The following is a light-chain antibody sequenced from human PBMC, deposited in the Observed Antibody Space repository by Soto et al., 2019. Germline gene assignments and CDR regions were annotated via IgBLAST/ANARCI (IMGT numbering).Light chain of an antibody. J-gene: IGLJ2*01. CDR3: SSYAGSNNFEV. CDR1: ISDVGGYNY. CDR2: EVS. V-gene: IGLV2-8*01. Sequence: QSALTQPPSASGSPGQSVTISCTGTISDVGGYNYVSWYQQHPGKAPKLMIYEVSKRPSGVPDRFSGSKSGNTASLTVSGLQAEDEADYYCSSYAGSNNFEVFGGGTKLTVL.